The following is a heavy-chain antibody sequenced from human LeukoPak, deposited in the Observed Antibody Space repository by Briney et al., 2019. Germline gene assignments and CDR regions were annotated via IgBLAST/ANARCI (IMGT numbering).Heavy chain of an antibody. V-gene: IGHV3-23*01. CDR2: STSGGST. CDR1: GFTFSNFP. J-gene: IGHJ6*03. D-gene: IGHD3-10*01. Sequence: GGSLRLSCAASGFTFSNFPMTWVRQAPGKGLEWVSGSTSGGSTYYADSVKGRFTISRDNSKNTLYLQMNSLRAEDTAVYYCAKGWGVGYYYMDVWGRGTTVTVSS. CDR3: AKGWGVGYYYMDV.